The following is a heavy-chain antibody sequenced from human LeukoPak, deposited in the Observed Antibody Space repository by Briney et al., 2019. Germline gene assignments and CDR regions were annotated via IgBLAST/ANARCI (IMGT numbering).Heavy chain of an antibody. CDR2: ISGSSGST. V-gene: IGHV3-23*01. D-gene: IGHD3-22*01. J-gene: IGHJ4*02. CDR3: AKDLRDYYDSSGYYGFDY. Sequence: GGSLRLSCAASGFTFSSYAMSWVRQAPGKGLEWVSAISGSSGSTYYADSVKGRFTIARDKSKNTVYLQMNSLRAEDTAVYYCAKDLRDYYDSSGYYGFDYWGQGTLVTVSS. CDR1: GFTFSSYA.